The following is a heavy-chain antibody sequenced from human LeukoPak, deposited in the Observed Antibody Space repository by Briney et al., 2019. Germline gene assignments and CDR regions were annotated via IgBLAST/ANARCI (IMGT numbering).Heavy chain of an antibody. CDR1: GFTFSSYS. CDR3: ARVTYGSGTYGAFDY. V-gene: IGHV3-21*04. CDR2: ISSSSSYI. D-gene: IGHD3-10*01. Sequence: GGSLRLSCAASGFTFSSYSMNWVRQAPGKGLEWVSSISSSSSYIYYADSVKGRFTISRDNAKNTLYLQMNSLRAEDTAVYYCARVTYGSGTYGAFDYWGQGTLVTVSS. J-gene: IGHJ4*02.